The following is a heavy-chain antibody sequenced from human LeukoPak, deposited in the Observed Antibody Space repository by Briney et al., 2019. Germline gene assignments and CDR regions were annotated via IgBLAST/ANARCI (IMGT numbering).Heavy chain of an antibody. J-gene: IGHJ4*02. CDR3: ARDHADYGDYGVDY. V-gene: IGHV1-69*04. CDR1: GGTFSGYT. D-gene: IGHD4-17*01. CDR2: IIPILGIA. Sequence: SVKVSCKASGGTFSGYTISWVRQAPGQGLEWMGRIIPILGIANYAQKFQGRVTITADKSTSTTYMELSSLRSEDTAVYYCARDHADYGDYGVDYWGQGTLVTVSS.